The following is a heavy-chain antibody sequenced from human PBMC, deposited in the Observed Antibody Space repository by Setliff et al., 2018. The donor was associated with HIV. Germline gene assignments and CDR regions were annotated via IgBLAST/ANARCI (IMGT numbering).Heavy chain of an antibody. D-gene: IGHD2-21*02. J-gene: IGHJ4*02. CDR2: ISGYNADT. Sequence: ASVKVSCKASGYRFSTFGISWVRQAPGQGLEWMGWISGYNADTDYAQKFQGRVTMTRDTSMNTAYMELSRLRSDDTAVYYCALLNHIVVVTALLPGDYWGQGTPVTVSS. V-gene: IGHV1-18*01. CDR1: GYRFSTFG. CDR3: ALLNHIVVVTALLPGDY.